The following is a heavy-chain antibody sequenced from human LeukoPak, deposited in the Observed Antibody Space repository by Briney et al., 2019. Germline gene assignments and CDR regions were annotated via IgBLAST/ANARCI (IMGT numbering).Heavy chain of an antibody. CDR3: AKVPDGYNYVSSAFDI. CDR1: GFTFSTYA. Sequence: GGSLRLSCAASGFTFSTYAMSWVRQAPGEGLEWVSAISSSGTTTHYADSVKGRFTISRDNSKNTLYLQMNSLRAEDTAVYYCAKVPDGYNYVSSAFDIWAQGTMVTVSS. V-gene: IGHV3-23*01. J-gene: IGHJ3*02. CDR2: ISSSGTTT. D-gene: IGHD5-24*01.